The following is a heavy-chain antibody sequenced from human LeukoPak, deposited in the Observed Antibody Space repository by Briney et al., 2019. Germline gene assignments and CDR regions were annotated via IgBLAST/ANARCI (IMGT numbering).Heavy chain of an antibody. J-gene: IGHJ5*02. V-gene: IGHV1-46*02. CDR3: AKETPNTGWFDP. D-gene: IGHD1-14*01. CDR1: GYTFNTNY. CDR2: INPSGDGT. Sequence: GASVKVSCKASGYTFNTNYIHWVRQAPGQGLEWIGVINPSGDGTSYPQKFQGRVTLARDTSTSTIYMELSSFRSEDTAIYYCAKETPNTGWFDPWGQGTLVTVSS.